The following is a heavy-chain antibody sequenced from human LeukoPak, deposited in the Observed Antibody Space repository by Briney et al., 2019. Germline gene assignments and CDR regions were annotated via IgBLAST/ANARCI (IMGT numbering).Heavy chain of an antibody. J-gene: IGHJ6*02. CDR1: GFTFTSSA. V-gene: IGHV1-58*02. D-gene: IGHD2-2*01. CDR2: IVVGSGNT. Sequence: GTSVKVSCKASGFTFTSSAMQWVRQARGQRLAWIGWIVVGSGNTNYAQKFQERVTITRDMSTSTAYMELSSLRSEDTAVYYCAAEEYCSSTSCSYGMDVWGQGTTFTVSS. CDR3: AAEEYCSSTSCSYGMDV.